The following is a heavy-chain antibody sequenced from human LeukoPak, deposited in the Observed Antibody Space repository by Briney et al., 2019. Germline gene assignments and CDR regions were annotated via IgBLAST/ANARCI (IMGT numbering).Heavy chain of an antibody. CDR3: AKETFAVDY. CDR1: GASISSYY. CDR2: ISYSGST. V-gene: IGHV4-59*01. Sequence: SETLSLTCAVSGASISSYYWSWIRQPPGKGLEWIGYISYSGSTNYNPSLKSRVTISVDTSKNQFSLKLSSVTAADTAVYYCAKETFAVDYWGQGTLVTVSS. J-gene: IGHJ4*02.